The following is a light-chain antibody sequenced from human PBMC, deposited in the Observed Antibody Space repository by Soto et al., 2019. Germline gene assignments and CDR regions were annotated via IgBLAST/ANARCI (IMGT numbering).Light chain of an antibody. J-gene: IGLJ1*01. CDR2: GVS. CDR1: RSDIGSYNY. CDR3: ISFTGSDMFV. V-gene: IGLV2-14*01. Sequence: QSALTQPASVSGSPGQSITISCSGTRSDIGSYNYVAWYQQFPGKTPKILIYGVSNRPSGVSSRFSGSKSGNTASLTISGLQAEDEAEYYCISFTGSDMFVFGNVTKVTVL.